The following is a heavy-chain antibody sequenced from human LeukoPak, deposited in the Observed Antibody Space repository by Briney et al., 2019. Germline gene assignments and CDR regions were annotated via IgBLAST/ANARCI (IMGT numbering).Heavy chain of an antibody. D-gene: IGHD3-10*01. CDR1: GFTFSSYY. CDR3: ARDTYTHPFGSGSYYIRRYFDL. V-gene: IGHV3-74*01. J-gene: IGHJ2*01. Sequence: GGSLRLSCAASGFTFSSYYIHWVRQVPGKGLVWVSRINSDGSSTSYADSVKGRFTISRDNAKNTLYLQMNSLRAEDTAVYYCARDTYTHPFGSGSYYIRRYFDLWGRGTLVTVSS. CDR2: INSDGSST.